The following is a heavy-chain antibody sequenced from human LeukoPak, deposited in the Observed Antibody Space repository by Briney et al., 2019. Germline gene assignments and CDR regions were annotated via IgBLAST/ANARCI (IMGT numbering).Heavy chain of an antibody. D-gene: IGHD2-15*01. CDR2: IYYSGST. J-gene: IGHJ4*02. V-gene: IGHV4-59*08. Sequence: SETLSLTCTVAGGSISSYYWSWIRPPPGKGLEWIGYIYYSGSTNYNPSLKSRVTISVDTSKNQFSLKLSSVTAADTAVYYCARTYCSGGSCYFFDYWGQGTLVTVPS. CDR3: ARTYCSGGSCYFFDY. CDR1: GGSISSYY.